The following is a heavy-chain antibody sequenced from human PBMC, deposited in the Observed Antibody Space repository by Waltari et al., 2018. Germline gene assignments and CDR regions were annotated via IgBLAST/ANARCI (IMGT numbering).Heavy chain of an antibody. CDR2: IYHSGST. CDR3: ARIIEYSSFDY. V-gene: IGHV4-38-2*02. D-gene: IGHD6-6*01. Sequence: QVQLQESGPGLVKPSETLSLTCTVSGYSISSGYYWGWIRQPPGKGLEWIGSIYHSGSTYYNPSLKSRVTISVDTSKNQFSLKLSSVTAADTAVYYCARIIEYSSFDYWGQGTLVTVSS. J-gene: IGHJ4*02. CDR1: GYSISSGYY.